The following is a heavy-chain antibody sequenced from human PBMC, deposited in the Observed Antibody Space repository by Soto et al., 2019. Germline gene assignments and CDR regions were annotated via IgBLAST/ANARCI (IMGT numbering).Heavy chain of an antibody. CDR1: GFTFSSYA. CDR2: ISGSGGST. CDR3: AKWGVRTGHYYYGMDV. V-gene: IGHV3-23*01. J-gene: IGHJ6*02. Sequence: EVQLLETGGGLVQPGGSLRLSCAVSGFTFSSYAMSWVRQAPGKGLEWVSGISGSGGSTYYADSVKGRFTISRDNSKNTLDLQMNSLRAEDTAVYYCAKWGVRTGHYYYGMDVWGQGTTVTVSS. D-gene: IGHD1-26*01.